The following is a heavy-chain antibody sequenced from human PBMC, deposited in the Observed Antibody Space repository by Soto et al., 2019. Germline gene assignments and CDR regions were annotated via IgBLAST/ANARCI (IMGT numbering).Heavy chain of an antibody. V-gene: IGHV3-23*01. J-gene: IGHJ4*02. D-gene: IGHD3-16*01. Sequence: EVQLLESGGGLVQPGGSLRLSCAVSGFSFRSSPMSWVRRAPGKGLEWVSGINGGDDSKHYAESVRGRFTITRDNSKNTLLLQMTSLRAEDTAIYDCAKDSHWGIIPPTHDHWGQGTLVTVSS. CDR1: GFSFRSSP. CDR2: INGGDDSK. CDR3: AKDSHWGIIPPTHDH.